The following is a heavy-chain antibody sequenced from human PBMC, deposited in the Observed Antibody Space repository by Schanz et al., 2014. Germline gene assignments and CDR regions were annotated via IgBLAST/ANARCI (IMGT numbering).Heavy chain of an antibody. Sequence: EVQLVTSGGDLVQPGGSLRLSCAASGFTFNTSWFHWVRQPPGKGLLWVSRVSRDGSETTYVDSVRGRFTISRDTAKNTVSLQMNNLRAEDTAVYFCARATSRNYFAMDVWGQGTTVTVSS. CDR3: ARATSRNYFAMDV. V-gene: IGHV3-74*03. CDR1: GFTFNTSW. J-gene: IGHJ6*02. CDR2: VSRDGSET.